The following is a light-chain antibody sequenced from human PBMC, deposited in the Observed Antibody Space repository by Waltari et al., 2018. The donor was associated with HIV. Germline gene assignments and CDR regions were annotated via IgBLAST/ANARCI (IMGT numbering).Light chain of an antibody. CDR2: DTT. Sequence: QAVVPQEPSLTVSPGGTVTLTCGSSTGPVTSGHHPYWFQQRPGQAPRTLIYDTTNKHSWTPARFSGSLLGGKAALTLSGAQPEDEAEYYCLLSYAGPRPWVFGGGTKVTVL. CDR1: TGPVTSGHH. CDR3: LLSYAGPRPWV. J-gene: IGLJ3*02. V-gene: IGLV7-46*01.